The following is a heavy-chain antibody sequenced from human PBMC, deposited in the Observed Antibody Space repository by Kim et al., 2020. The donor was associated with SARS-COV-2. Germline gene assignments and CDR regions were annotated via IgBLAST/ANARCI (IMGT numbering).Heavy chain of an antibody. Sequence: GGSLRLSCAASGFTFSSYGMHWVRQAPGKGLEWVAVISYDGSNKYYADSVKGRFTISRDNSKNTLYLQMNSLRAEDTAVYYCAKDGWGSSGWFDYWGQGTLVTVSS. CDR2: ISYDGSNK. CDR3: AKDGWGSSGWFDY. D-gene: IGHD6-19*01. CDR1: GFTFSSYG. V-gene: IGHV3-30*18. J-gene: IGHJ4*02.